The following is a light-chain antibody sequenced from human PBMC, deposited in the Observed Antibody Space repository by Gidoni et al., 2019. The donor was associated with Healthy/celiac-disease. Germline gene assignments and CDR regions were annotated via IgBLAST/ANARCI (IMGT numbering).Light chain of an antibody. CDR2: EFS. CDR3: SSYTSSSVV. Sequence: QSALTQPASVSGSPGQSITIPCTGTSSDVGGYNYVSWYQQHPGKAPKLMIYEFSNRPSGVSNRFSGSKSGNTASLTISGLQAEDEADYYCSSYTSSSVVFGGGTKLTVL. CDR1: SSDVGGYNY. V-gene: IGLV2-14*01. J-gene: IGLJ2*01.